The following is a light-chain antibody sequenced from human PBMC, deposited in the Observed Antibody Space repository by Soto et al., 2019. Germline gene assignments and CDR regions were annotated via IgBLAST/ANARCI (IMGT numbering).Light chain of an antibody. J-gene: IGLJ1*01. Sequence: QSVLTQPPSASGSPGQSVTISCTGTSSDIGAYNYVSWYQQHPGKAPKLLIYEVIQRPAGVPDRFSGSKSANTASLTVSGLQPEDEADYYCSSYAGTDNLLYVFGSGTNVTVL. V-gene: IGLV2-8*01. CDR1: SSDIGAYNY. CDR3: SSYAGTDNLLYV. CDR2: EVI.